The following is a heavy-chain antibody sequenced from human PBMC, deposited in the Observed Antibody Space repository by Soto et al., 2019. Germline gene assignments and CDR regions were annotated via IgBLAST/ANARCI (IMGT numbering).Heavy chain of an antibody. CDR3: ARGSVKDDFWSGDLDY. J-gene: IGHJ4*02. CDR1: GYTFTGYY. V-gene: IGHV1-2*02. D-gene: IGHD3-3*01. Sequence: ASVKVSCKASGYTFTGYYMHWVRQAPGQGLEWMGWINPNSGGTNYAQKFQGRVTMTRDTSISTAYMGLSRLRSDDTAVYYCARGSVKDDFWSGDLDYWGQGTLVTVSS. CDR2: INPNSGGT.